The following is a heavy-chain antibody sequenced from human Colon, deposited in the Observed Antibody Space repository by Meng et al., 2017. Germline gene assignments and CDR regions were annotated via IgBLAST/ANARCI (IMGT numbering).Heavy chain of an antibody. D-gene: IGHD1-1*01. Sequence: VSRLGPGPGRVTPSVTLSPTCPVSGDSISSDSWWSWVRQPPGKWLEWIGEVYHRGDTNYNPSLKSRVVISVDRSKNQFSLNLSSVTAADTAVYYCGRDQGRQLINHWGQGTLVTVSS. CDR3: GRDQGRQLINH. CDR1: GDSISSDSW. V-gene: IGHV4-4*02. J-gene: IGHJ4*02. CDR2: VYHRGDT.